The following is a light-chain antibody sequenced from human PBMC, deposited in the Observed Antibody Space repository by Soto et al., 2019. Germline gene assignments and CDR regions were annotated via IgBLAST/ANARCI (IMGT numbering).Light chain of an antibody. CDR1: QSVSTN. J-gene: IGKJ3*01. CDR2: AAS. CDR3: QEYSEWPLFT. V-gene: IGKV3-15*01. Sequence: EIVVTQSPGILSVSPGDRATLSCRASQSVSTNLAWYQQKPGQAPTLLIYAASTRATSIPARFTGSGSGTDFTITISSLQSEDFAVYYCQEYSEWPLFTVGPGTRVDIK.